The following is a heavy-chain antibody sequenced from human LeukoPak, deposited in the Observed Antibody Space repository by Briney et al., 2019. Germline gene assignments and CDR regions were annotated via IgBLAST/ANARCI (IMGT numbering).Heavy chain of an antibody. CDR3: ARSPKCGGDCYSAIDY. J-gene: IGHJ4*01. CDR2: ISAYNGNT. V-gene: IGHV1-18*01. D-gene: IGHD2-21*02. Sequence: ASVKVSCKASGYTFTSYGISWVRQAPGQGLEWMGWISAYNGNTNYAQKLQGRVTMTIDTSTSTAYMELRSLRSDDTAVYYCARSPKCGGDCYSAIDYWGHGTLVTVSS. CDR1: GYTFTSYG.